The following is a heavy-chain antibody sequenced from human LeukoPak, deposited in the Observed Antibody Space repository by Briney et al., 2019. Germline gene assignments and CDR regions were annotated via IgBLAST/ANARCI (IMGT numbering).Heavy chain of an antibody. J-gene: IGHJ5*02. D-gene: IGHD1-14*01. V-gene: IGHV3-74*01. CDR1: GFTFSTYW. Sequence: GGSLRLSCAASGFTFSTYWMHWVRQAPGKGLVWVSRINSDGSTTSYADSVKGRFTISRDNAKNTLYLQMNSLRAEDTAVYYCARVDGGTRFDPWGQGTLVTVSS. CDR3: ARVDGGTRFDP. CDR2: INSDGSTT.